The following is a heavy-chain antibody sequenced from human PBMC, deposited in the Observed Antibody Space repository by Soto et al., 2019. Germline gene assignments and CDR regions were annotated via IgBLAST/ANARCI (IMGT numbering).Heavy chain of an antibody. V-gene: IGHV1-69*01. CDR3: ARVGHITNYGMAV. J-gene: IGHJ6*02. CDR1: GGTFSSYP. Sequence: QAQLVQSGAEVKKPGCSVRVSCEAAGGTFSSYPINWVRQAPGQGLEWMGGIIPCFGTSNYAQKFQVRVTITADDSTSTAYMELRSLRSEDTAVYYCARVGHITNYGMAVWGQGTTVTVSS. CDR2: IIPCFGTS. D-gene: IGHD2-21*01.